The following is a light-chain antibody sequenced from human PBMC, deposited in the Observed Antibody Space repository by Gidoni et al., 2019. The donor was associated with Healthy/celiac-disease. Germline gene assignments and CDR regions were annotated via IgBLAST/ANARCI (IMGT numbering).Light chain of an antibody. J-gene: IGKJ3*01. CDR2: LGS. CDR1: QSLLHSNGYNY. CDR3: MQALQTPFT. V-gene: IGKV2-28*01. Sequence: DIVMTQSPLSLHVTPGETASISCRSSQSLLHSNGYNYWDWYLQKPGQSPQLLIYLGSNRASGVPDRFSGSGSGTDFTLKISRVEAEYVGVYYCMQALQTPFTFGPGTKVDIK.